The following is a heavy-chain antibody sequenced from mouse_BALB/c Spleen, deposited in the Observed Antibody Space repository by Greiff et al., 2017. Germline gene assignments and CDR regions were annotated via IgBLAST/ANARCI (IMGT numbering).Heavy chain of an antibody. CDR2: IYWDDDK. Sequence: QVTLKVSGPGILQPSQTLSLTCSFSGFSLSTSGMGVSWIRQPSGKGLEWLAHIYWDDDKRYNPSLKSRLTISKDTSRNQVFLKITSVDTADTATYYCARRAFGNYPGYWGQGTSVTVSS. J-gene: IGHJ4*01. CDR1: GFSLSTSGMG. D-gene: IGHD2-1*01. CDR3: ARRAFGNYPGY. V-gene: IGHV8-12*01.